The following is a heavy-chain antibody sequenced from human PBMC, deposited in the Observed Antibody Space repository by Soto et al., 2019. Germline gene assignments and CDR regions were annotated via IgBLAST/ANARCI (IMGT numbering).Heavy chain of an antibody. D-gene: IGHD3-22*01. CDR2: IYYSGST. CDR3: ARDGALYYYDSSGAFDI. CDR1: GGSISSGGYY. J-gene: IGHJ3*02. V-gene: IGHV4-31*03. Sequence: QVQLQESGPGLVKPSQTLSLTCTVSGGSISSGGYYWSWIRQHPGKGLEWIGYIYYSGSTYYNPSLKSRVTISVDTSKNQFSLKLSSVTAADTAVYYCARDGALYYYDSSGAFDIWGQGTMVTVSS.